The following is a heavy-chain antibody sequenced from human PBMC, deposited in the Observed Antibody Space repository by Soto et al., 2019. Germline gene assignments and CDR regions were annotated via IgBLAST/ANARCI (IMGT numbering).Heavy chain of an antibody. J-gene: IGHJ4*02. V-gene: IGHV3-74*01. D-gene: IGHD2-15*01. CDR3: VRTSLVVAAATREDY. CDR1: GFTFSSYW. CDR2: INSDGSST. Sequence: EVQLVESGGGLVQPGGSLRLSCAASGFTFSSYWMHWVRQAPGKGLVWVSRINSDGSSTSYADSVKGLFTISRDNAKNTLYLKMTSLRAEDTAVYYCVRTSLVVAAATREDYWGQGTLVTVSS.